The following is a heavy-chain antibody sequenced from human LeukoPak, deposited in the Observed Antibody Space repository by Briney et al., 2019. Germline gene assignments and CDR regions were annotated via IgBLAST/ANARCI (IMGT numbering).Heavy chain of an antibody. V-gene: IGHV7-4-1*02. CDR2: INTNTGNP. CDR3: ARESPSIEYGYYGLNYYYYYYMDV. J-gene: IGHJ6*03. CDR1: GYTFTSYA. D-gene: IGHD3-10*01. Sequence: ASVKVSCKASGYTFTSYAMNWVRQAPGQGLEWMGWINTNTGNPTYAQGFTGRFVFSLDTSVSTAYLQISSLKAEDTAVYYCARESPSIEYGYYGLNYYYYYYMDVWGKGTTVTVSS.